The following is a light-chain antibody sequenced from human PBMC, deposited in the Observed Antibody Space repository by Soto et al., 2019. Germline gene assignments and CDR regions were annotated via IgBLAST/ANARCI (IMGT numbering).Light chain of an antibody. V-gene: IGKV4-1*01. J-gene: IGKJ1*01. CDR1: QSVLYSSNNKNY. CDR2: WAA. Sequence: DIVMTQSPDSLAVSLGERATINCKSSQSVLYSSNNKNYLAWFQQKPGQPPKLLFYWAATRESGVPDRFSGSGSGTDFTLTISSLQVEDVAVYYCQQYYSSPQAFGQGTKVDIK. CDR3: QQYYSSPQA.